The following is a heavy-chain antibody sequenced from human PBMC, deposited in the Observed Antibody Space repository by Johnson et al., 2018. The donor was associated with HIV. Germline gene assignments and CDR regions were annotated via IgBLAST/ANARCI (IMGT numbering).Heavy chain of an antibody. D-gene: IGHD6-13*01. Sequence: QMLLVESGGGLVQPGGSLRLSCAASGFIFSSYSMHWVRQAPGKGLHSVSDISSNGSSTYYADSVKGRFTISRDNSKNTLYLQMNSMRAEDTAIDHCARATSASGTDNDAFDIWGQGTMVTVSS. CDR1: GFIFSSYS. V-gene: IGHV3-64*04. CDR2: ISSNGSST. J-gene: IGHJ3*02. CDR3: ARATSASGTDNDAFDI.